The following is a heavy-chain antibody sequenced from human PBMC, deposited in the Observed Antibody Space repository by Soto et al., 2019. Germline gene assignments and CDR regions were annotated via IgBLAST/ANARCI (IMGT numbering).Heavy chain of an antibody. CDR3: ARSRWPSVTTAGYYYYYYGMDV. CDR1: GGSISSYY. J-gene: IGHJ6*02. V-gene: IGHV4-4*07. Sequence: SETLSLTCTVSGGSISSYYWSWVRQPAGKGLEWIGRICTSGSTNYYPSLKSRVTMFVDTSNNKFSLKLSSVTAAVSAGDYCARSRWPSVTTAGYYYYYYGMDVWGQGTTVTVSS. CDR2: ICTSGST. D-gene: IGHD4-4*01.